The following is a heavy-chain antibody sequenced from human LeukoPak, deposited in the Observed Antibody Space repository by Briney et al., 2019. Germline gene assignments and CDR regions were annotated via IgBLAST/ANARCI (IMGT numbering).Heavy chain of an antibody. CDR2: IYYSGST. V-gene: IGHV4-59*01. CDR3: ARVGRGIAVAGTMVGAFDI. CDR1: GGSISSYY. J-gene: IGHJ3*02. Sequence: SETLSLTCTVSGGSISSYYWSWIRQPPGKGLEWIGYIYYSGSTNYNPSLKSRVTISVDTSKNQFSLKLSSVTAADTAVYYRARVGRGIAVAGTMVGAFDIWGQGTMVTVSS. D-gene: IGHD6-19*01.